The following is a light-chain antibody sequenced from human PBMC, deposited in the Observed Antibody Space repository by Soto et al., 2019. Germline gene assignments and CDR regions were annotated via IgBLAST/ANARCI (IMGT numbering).Light chain of an antibody. CDR2: GAT. Sequence: SGLTQARGHLSLSPGERATLSWRARHSVRSRYSARYQQNPAQATRLLIYGATSRATGIPDRFSGGGSGTDFTLTISSLEPEVYGVYYCQQYGSSPRTLGPGTNVAI. CDR3: QQYGSSPRT. CDR1: HSVRSRY. V-gene: IGKV3-20*01. J-gene: IGKJ3*01.